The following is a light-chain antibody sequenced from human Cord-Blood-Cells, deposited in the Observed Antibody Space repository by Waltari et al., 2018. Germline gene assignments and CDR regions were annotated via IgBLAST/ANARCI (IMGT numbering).Light chain of an antibody. CDR1: SSNIGNNY. CDR3: GTWDSSLSAGV. J-gene: IGLJ3*02. V-gene: IGLV1-51*01. Sequence: QSVLTQPPSVSAAPGQKVTIPCSGSSSNIGNNYVSWYQQLPGTAPKLLIYDNNKRPSGIPDRFSGSKSGTSATLGITGRQTGDEADYYCGTWDSSLSAGVVGGGTKLTVL. CDR2: DNN.